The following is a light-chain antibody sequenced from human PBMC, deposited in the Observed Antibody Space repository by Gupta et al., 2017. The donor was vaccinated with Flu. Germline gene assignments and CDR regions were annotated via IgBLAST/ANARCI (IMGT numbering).Light chain of an antibody. Sequence: QSVLTQPPSVSGAPGQTVPISCTGSGSNLGAGFDVHWYQHLPGTAPKLLIYGNTNRPSGVPDRFSGSKSGTSASLAITGLQAEEEADYYCQSYDSSLSVSGVFGGGTKLTVL. CDR2: GNT. V-gene: IGLV1-40*01. CDR1: GSNLGAGFD. CDR3: QSYDSSLSVSGV. J-gene: IGLJ3*02.